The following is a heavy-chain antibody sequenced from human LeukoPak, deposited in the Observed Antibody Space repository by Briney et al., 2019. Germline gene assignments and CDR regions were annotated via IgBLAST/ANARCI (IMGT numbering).Heavy chain of an antibody. Sequence: SQTLSLTCTVSGGSISSGGYYWSWIRQHPGRGLEWIGYIYYSGSTYYNPSLKSRVTISVDTSKNQFSLKLSSVTAADTAVYYCARTYCSGGSCYSLNWFDPWGQGTLVTVS. CDR2: IYYSGST. J-gene: IGHJ5*02. CDR3: ARTYCSGGSCYSLNWFDP. V-gene: IGHV4-31*03. CDR1: GGSISSGGYY. D-gene: IGHD2-15*01.